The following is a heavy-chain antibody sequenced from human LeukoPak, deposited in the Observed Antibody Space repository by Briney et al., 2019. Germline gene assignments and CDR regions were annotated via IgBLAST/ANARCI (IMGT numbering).Heavy chain of an antibody. D-gene: IGHD3-22*01. CDR3: ARGRITMIVVDPHFDY. CDR1: GGSFSGYY. J-gene: IGHJ4*02. Sequence: SETLSLTCAVYGGSFSGYYWSWIRQPPGKGLEWIGEISHSGSTNYNPSLKSRVTISVDTSKNQFSLKLSSVTAADTAVYYCARGRITMIVVDPHFDYWGQGTLVTVSS. V-gene: IGHV4-34*01. CDR2: ISHSGST.